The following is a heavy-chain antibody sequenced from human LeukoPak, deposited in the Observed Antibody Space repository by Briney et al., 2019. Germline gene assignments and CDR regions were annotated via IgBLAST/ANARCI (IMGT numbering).Heavy chain of an antibody. D-gene: IGHD2-2*01. CDR2: IKQDGSEK. CDR1: GFTFSSYW. Sequence: GGSLRLSCAASGFTFSSYWLSWVRQTPGKGLEWVANIKQDGSEKYYVDSAKGRFTISRDNAKNSLYLQMDSLRAEDTAVYFCARGPLQYCSGTSCYFDPWGQGTLVTVSS. J-gene: IGHJ5*02. CDR3: ARGPLQYCSGTSCYFDP. V-gene: IGHV3-7*01.